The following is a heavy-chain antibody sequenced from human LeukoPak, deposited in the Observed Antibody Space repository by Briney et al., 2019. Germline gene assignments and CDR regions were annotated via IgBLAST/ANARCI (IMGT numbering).Heavy chain of an antibody. V-gene: IGHV5-51*01. CDR3: ARLTNYDFWSGYYISN. D-gene: IGHD3-3*01. Sequence: PGESLKISFKGSGYRFTSYWIGWVRQMPGKGLEWMGIIYPGDSDTRYSPSFQGQVTISADKSISTAYLQWSSLKASDTAMYYCARLTNYDFWSGYYISNWGQGTLVTVSS. J-gene: IGHJ4*02. CDR1: GYRFTSYW. CDR2: IYPGDSDT.